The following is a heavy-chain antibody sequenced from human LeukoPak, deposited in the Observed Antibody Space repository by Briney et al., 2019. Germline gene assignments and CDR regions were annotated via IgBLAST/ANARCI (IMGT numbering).Heavy chain of an antibody. V-gene: IGHV4-31*03. Sequence: SETLSLTCTVSGGSITGGGYYWSWIRQHPGKGLERIGYIYYSDNTYYNPSLKSRVTISADTSKNQFSLKLNSVTAADTAVYYCARARGDSSRLDYWGQGTLVTVSS. CDR3: ARARGDSSRLDY. D-gene: IGHD4-17*01. CDR1: GGSITGGGYY. J-gene: IGHJ4*02. CDR2: IYYSDNT.